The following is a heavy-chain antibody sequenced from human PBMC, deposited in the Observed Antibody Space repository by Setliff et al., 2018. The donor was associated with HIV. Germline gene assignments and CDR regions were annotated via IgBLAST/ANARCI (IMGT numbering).Heavy chain of an antibody. V-gene: IGHV3-66*02. D-gene: IGHD3-3*01. CDR1: GFTVSSYY. Sequence: GGSLRLSCAASGFTVSSYYMAWVRQAPGKGLEWVSTIYSDGSTYHADSVKGRFTLSRDTSKNTLFLQMNSLRPEDAAVYYCARVRLYNTALDYWGQGTLVTVSS. J-gene: IGHJ4*02. CDR3: ARVRLYNTALDY. CDR2: IYSDGST.